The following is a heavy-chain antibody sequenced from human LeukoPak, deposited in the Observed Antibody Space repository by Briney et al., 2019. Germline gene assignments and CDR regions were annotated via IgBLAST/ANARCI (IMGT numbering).Heavy chain of an antibody. J-gene: IGHJ4*02. D-gene: IGHD6-6*01. CDR3: ARDSGPPEYSSPGALDY. CDR1: GFTFSSYW. CDR2: INSDGSST. V-gene: IGHV3-74*01. Sequence: PGGSLRLSCAASGFTFSSYWMHWVRQAPGKGLVWVSRINSDGSSTSYADSVKGRFTISRDNSKNTLYLQMNSLRAEDTAVYYCARDSGPPEYSSPGALDYWGQGTLVTVSS.